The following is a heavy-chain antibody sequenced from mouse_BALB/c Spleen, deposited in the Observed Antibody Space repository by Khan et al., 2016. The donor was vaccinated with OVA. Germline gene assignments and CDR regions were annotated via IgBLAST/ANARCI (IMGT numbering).Heavy chain of an antibody. CDR3: VRFEREGAMNY. Sequence: QVQLQESGAELARPGASVQMSCKASGYTFTSYTIHWVKQRPGQGLEWIGFINPSSDYTNYNRKFKDKATLTADKSSNTAYIQLSSLTFEDSAVYDAVRFEREGAMNYWGQGTAVTVSS. D-gene: IGHD3-3*01. CDR2: INPSSDYT. J-gene: IGHJ4*01. CDR1: GYTFTSYT. V-gene: IGHV1-4*01.